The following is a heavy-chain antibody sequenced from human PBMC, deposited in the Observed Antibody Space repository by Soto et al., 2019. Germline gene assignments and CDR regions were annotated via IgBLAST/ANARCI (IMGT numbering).Heavy chain of an antibody. D-gene: IGHD3-3*01. CDR2: INAGNGNT. Sequence: ASVKVSCKASGYTFTSYAMHWVRQAPGQRLEWMGWINAGNGNTKYSQKFQGRVTMTRDTSTSTVYMELSSLRSEDTAVYYCARVKITDFWSGYLSPYGMDVWGQGTTVTVSS. V-gene: IGHV1-3*01. J-gene: IGHJ6*02. CDR1: GYTFTSYA. CDR3: ARVKITDFWSGYLSPYGMDV.